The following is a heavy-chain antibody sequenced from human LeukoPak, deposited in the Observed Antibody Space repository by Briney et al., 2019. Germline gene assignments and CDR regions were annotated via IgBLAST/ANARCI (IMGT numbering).Heavy chain of an antibody. CDR3: AKGWGTMVRGVKASAFDI. CDR2: ISGSGGST. D-gene: IGHD3-10*01. J-gene: IGHJ3*02. CDR1: GFTFSSYA. Sequence: GGSLRLSCAASGFTFSSYAMSWVRQAPGKGLEWVSAISGSGGSTYYADSVKGRFTISRDNSKNTLYLQMNSLRAEGTAVYYCAKGWGTMVRGVKASAFDIWGQGTMVTVSS. V-gene: IGHV3-23*01.